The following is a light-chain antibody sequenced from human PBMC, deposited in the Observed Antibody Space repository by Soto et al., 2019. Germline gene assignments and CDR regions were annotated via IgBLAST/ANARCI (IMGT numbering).Light chain of an antibody. V-gene: IGKV3-15*01. J-gene: IGKJ5*01. Sequence: EIVMTQSPATLSVSPGERATLSCRASQSVSSNLAWYQHKPGQAPRLHIFGASTRATGIPARFSGSGSGTEFILTISSLQSEDFAVYYCQQYNNYVTFGQGTRLEIK. CDR1: QSVSSN. CDR2: GAS. CDR3: QQYNNYVT.